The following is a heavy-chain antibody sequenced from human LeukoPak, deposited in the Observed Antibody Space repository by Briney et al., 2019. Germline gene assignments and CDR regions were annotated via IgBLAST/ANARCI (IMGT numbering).Heavy chain of an antibody. CDR3: ARGGYDSS. CDR1: GGSISSSSYY. Sequence: SETLSLTCTVSGGSISSSSYYWGWIRQPPGKGLEWIGSIYYSGSTYYNPSLKSRVTISVGTCKNQFSLKLSSVTAADTAVYYCARGGYDSSWGQGTLVTVSS. J-gene: IGHJ4*02. CDR2: IYYSGST. D-gene: IGHD3-22*01. V-gene: IGHV4-39*07.